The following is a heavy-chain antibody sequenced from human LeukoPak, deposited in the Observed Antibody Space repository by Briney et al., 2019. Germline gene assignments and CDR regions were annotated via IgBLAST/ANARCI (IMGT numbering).Heavy chain of an antibody. D-gene: IGHD4-11*01. CDR2: IYPGDSET. V-gene: IGHV5-51*01. CDR1: GYRFTSYW. J-gene: IGHJ3*02. CDR3: ARHPLQIGCFNI. Sequence: GESLKISCKASGYRFTSYWIAWVRQMPGKGLEWMGTIYPGDSETTYSPSFEGQVTISADKSINTVSLQWRSLKASDTAMYYCARHPLQIGCFNIWGQGTLVTVSS.